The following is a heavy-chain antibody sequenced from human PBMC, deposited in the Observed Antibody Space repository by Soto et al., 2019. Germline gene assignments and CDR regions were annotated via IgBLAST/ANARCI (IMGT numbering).Heavy chain of an antibody. J-gene: IGHJ6*02. CDR3: TTDSSSWAYYYYYGMDV. Sequence: PGGSLRLSCTVSGFTFSNAWGTWVLRASGRGLEWVGRIKSKTDDGTTDYAAPVQGRFTISRDDSRNKLYLQMNSLKTEDTAVYYCTTDSSSWAYYYYYGMDVWGQGTTVTVSS. V-gene: IGHV3-15*01. D-gene: IGHD2-2*01. CDR1: GFTFSNAW. CDR2: IKSKTDDGTT.